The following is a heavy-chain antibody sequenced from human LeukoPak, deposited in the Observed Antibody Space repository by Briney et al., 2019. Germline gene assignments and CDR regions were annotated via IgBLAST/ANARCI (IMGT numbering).Heavy chain of an antibody. CDR3: ARRSSGWEDNYFDY. CDR1: GGSISNYY. V-gene: IGHV4-59*01. D-gene: IGHD6-19*01. CDR2: INYSGSN. Sequence: MSSETLSLTCTVSGGSISNYYWTWIRQPPGKGLEWIGFINYSGSNNYNPSLQSRVTMSVDTSKDQFSLRLNSVTAADTAVYYCARRSSGWEDNYFDYWGQGALVTVSS. J-gene: IGHJ4*02.